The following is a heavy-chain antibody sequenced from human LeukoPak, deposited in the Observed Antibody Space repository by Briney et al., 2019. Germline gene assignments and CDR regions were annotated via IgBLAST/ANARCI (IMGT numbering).Heavy chain of an antibody. CDR2: ISSSSSYI. V-gene: IGHV3-21*01. J-gene: IGHJ4*02. Sequence: PGGCLRLSCAASGFTFSSYSMNWVRQAPGKGLECVSSISSSSSYIYSADSVKGRFTISRDNAENSLYLQMNSLRAEDTAVYCCASGDYVGYFDYWGQGTLVTVSS. CDR3: ASGDYVGYFDY. D-gene: IGHD4-17*01. CDR1: GFTFSSYS.